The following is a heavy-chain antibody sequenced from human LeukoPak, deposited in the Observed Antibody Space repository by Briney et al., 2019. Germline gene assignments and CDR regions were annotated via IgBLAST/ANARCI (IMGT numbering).Heavy chain of an antibody. CDR1: GFTFSSYW. Sequence: GGSLRLSCAASGFTFSSYWMHWVRQAPGKGLVWVSRINSDGSSTTYADSVKGRFTISRDNAKNSLYLQMNSLRADDTAVYYCAREEEWYASGTYYKGFDSWGQGTLVTVSS. V-gene: IGHV3-74*01. J-gene: IGHJ4*02. CDR2: INSDGSST. D-gene: IGHD3-10*01. CDR3: AREEEWYASGTYYKGFDS.